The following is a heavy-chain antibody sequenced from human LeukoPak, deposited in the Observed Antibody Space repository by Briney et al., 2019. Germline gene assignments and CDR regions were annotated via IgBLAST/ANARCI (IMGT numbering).Heavy chain of an antibody. Sequence: ASVKVSCKASGYTFTGYYMHWVRQAPGQGLEWMGWINPNSGGTNYAQKFQGRVTMTRDTSISTAYMELSRLRSDDTAVYYCARGDSEYCGGASKMYYFDYGGKGPLATVSS. D-gene: IGHD2-21*01. J-gene: IGHJ4*02. CDR3: ARGDSEYCGGASKMYYFDY. V-gene: IGHV1-2*02. CDR2: INPNSGGT. CDR1: GYTFTGYY.